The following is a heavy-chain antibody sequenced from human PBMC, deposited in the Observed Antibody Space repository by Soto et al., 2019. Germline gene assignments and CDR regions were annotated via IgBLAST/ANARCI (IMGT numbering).Heavy chain of an antibody. D-gene: IGHD3-10*01. Sequence: QVQLQESGPGLVKPSQTLSLPCTVSGGSISSGGYYWSWIRQHPGKGLEWIGYIYYSGSTYSNPSLKSRVTISVDTSKNQFSLKLSSVTAADTAVYYCATYGSGTYKPTTFDYWGQGTLVTVSS. V-gene: IGHV4-31*03. J-gene: IGHJ4*02. CDR2: IYYSGST. CDR1: GGSISSGGYY. CDR3: ATYGSGTYKPTTFDY.